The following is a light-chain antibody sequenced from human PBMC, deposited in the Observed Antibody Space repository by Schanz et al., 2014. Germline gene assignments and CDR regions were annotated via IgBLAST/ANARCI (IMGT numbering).Light chain of an antibody. V-gene: IGLV1-40*01. CDR2: DNN. J-gene: IGLJ2*01. Sequence: QSVLTQPPSMSGAPGQRVTISCTGNSSNIGSGYDVHWYQCLPGTAPKLLIYDNNNRPSGVPDRFSGSKSGTSASLAISDLRSEDEAEYYCAAWDDDLLFGGGTKLTVL. CDR1: SSNIGSGYD. CDR3: AAWDDDLL.